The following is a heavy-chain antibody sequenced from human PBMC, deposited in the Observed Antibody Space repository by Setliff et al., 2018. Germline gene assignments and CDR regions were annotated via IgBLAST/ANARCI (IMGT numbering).Heavy chain of an antibody. CDR2: INTNTGNP. D-gene: IGHD3-22*01. CDR1: GYTFTSYA. J-gene: IGHJ4*02. Sequence: ASVKVSCKASGYTFTSYAMNWVRQAPGQGLEWMGWINTNTGNPTYAQGFTGRFVFSLDTSVSTAYVQISSLKAEDTAVYYCARLWISYESNTYFYPKYFDFWGQGTLVTVSS. V-gene: IGHV7-4-1*02. CDR3: ARLWISYESNTYFYPKYFDF.